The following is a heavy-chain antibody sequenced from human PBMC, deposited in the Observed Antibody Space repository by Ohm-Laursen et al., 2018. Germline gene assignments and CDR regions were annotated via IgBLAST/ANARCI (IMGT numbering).Heavy chain of an antibody. V-gene: IGHV1-18*01. CDR3: ARDWARDSSGLSLGS. D-gene: IGHD3-22*01. CDR2: ISAYNGNT. J-gene: IGHJ4*02. Sequence: ASVKVSCKASGYTFDSFGISWVRQAPGQGLEWMGWISAYNGNTNYAQKLQGRVTMTTDTSTSTAYMELRSLRPDDTAVYYCARDWARDSSGLSLGSWGQGTLVTVSS. CDR1: GYTFDSFG.